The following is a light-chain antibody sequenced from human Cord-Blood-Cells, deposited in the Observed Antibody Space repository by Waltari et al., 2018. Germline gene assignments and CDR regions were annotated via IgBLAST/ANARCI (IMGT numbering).Light chain of an antibody. CDR1: QSISSW. CDR3: QQYNSYSVYT. Sequence: DIQMTQSPSTLSASVGDRVTITCRASQSISSWLAWYQQKPGKAPKLLIYDASSLESVVPSRFSGSGSGTEFTLTISSLQPDDFATYYCQQYNSYSVYTFVQGTKLEIK. J-gene: IGKJ2*01. V-gene: IGKV1-5*01. CDR2: DAS.